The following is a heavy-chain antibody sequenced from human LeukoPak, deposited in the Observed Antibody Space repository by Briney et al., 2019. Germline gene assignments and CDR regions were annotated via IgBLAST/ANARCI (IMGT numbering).Heavy chain of an antibody. CDR1: GASISSSNDC. CDR2: ITYDGSA. J-gene: IGHJ4*02. CDR3: ARQFATASADTRGYFDF. D-gene: IGHD2-2*01. V-gene: IGHV4-39*01. Sequence: SETLSLTCSVSGASISSSNDCWGWIRQAPGKGLEWIGSITYDGSAHYKPSLMSRATILVDTSKNQFSLKLSSVTAADAAMYYCARQFATASADTRGYFDFWGQGTVVTVSS.